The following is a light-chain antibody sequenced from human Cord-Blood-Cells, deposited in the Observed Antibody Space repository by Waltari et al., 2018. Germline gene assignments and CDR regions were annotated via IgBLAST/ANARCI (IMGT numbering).Light chain of an antibody. J-gene: IGKJ1*01. CDR3: QQSYSTPWT. Sequence: DIQMTQSQSSLSASVGDRVTITCRASQSISSYLNWYQQKPGKAPKLLIYAASSLQSGVPSRFSGSGSGTDFTLTISSLQLEDFATYYCQQSYSTPWTFGQGTKVEIK. CDR2: AAS. CDR1: QSISSY. V-gene: IGKV1-39*01.